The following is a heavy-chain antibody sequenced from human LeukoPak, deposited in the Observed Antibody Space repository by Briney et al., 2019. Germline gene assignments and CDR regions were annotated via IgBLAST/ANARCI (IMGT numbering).Heavy chain of an antibody. CDR3: ARGRGDYGGEFDY. D-gene: IGHD4-23*01. J-gene: IGHJ4*02. CDR2: ISYDGSNN. V-gene: IGHV3-30*03. Sequence: PGGSLRLSCATSGFTFSTYSMNWVRQAPGKGLEWVALISYDGSNNYYADSVKGRFTISRDSSKNTLYLQMNSLRAEDTAVYYCARGRGDYGGEFDYWGQGTLVTVSS. CDR1: GFTFSTYS.